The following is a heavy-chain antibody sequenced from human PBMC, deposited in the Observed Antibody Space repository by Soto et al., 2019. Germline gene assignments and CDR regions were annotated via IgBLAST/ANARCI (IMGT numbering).Heavy chain of an antibody. V-gene: IGHV4-30-2*01. D-gene: IGHD5-18*01. CDR1: GGSISNAAYS. Sequence: SETLSLICTVSGGSISNAAYSWSWIRQPPGKGLEWIGYIYPSGMPFYNPSLRSRVTISIDRSNDQFSLNLRSVTAADTAVYYCARERGGYGLFDSWGHGTLVTVSS. CDR3: ARERGGYGLFDS. J-gene: IGHJ4*01. CDR2: IYPSGMP.